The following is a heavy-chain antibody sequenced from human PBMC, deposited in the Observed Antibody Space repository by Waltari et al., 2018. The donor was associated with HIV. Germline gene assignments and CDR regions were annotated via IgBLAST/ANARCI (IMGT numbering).Heavy chain of an antibody. CDR1: GGSISSRSSY. Sequence: QLQLQESGPGLVKPSETLSLTCTVSGGSISSRSSYWGWIRQPPGKGLEWIGSIYYSGSTYYNPSLKSRVTISVDTSKNQFSLKLSSVTAADTAVYYCASHNVEMATFDYWGQGTLVTVSS. CDR3: ASHNVEMATFDY. J-gene: IGHJ4*02. V-gene: IGHV4-39*01. CDR2: IYYSGST. D-gene: IGHD5-12*01.